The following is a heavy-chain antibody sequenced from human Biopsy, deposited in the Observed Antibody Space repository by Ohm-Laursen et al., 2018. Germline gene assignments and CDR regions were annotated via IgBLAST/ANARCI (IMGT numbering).Heavy chain of an antibody. CDR1: GGSISSYY. V-gene: IGHV4-59*01. CDR3: ARDSGILNYGNFKYYHYYGMDV. Sequence: SDTLSLTCTVSGGSISSYYWSWIRQPPGKGLEWIGYISDSGSTNSNPSLKSRVTVSVDTSKNQFSLKLTSVTAADTAVDYCARDSGILNYGNFKYYHYYGMDVWGQGTKVTVSS. D-gene: IGHD4-11*01. J-gene: IGHJ6*02. CDR2: ISDSGST.